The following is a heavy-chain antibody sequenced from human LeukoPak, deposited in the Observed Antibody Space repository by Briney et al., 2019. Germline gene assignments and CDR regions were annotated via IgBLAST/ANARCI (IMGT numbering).Heavy chain of an antibody. J-gene: IGHJ3*01. V-gene: IGHV3-66*01. CDR3: ARYSFQYTNSPLRHDAFDV. Sequence: PGGSLRLSCAASELTVSTNYMSWVRQPPGKVLEWVSIMYSGGSTFYSDSVKGRFSISRDTSQNTFYLQMNSLRAEDTAVYYCARYSFQYTNSPLRHDAFDVWGQGMMVVVSS. D-gene: IGHD2/OR15-2a*01. CDR1: ELTVSTNY. CDR2: MYSGGST.